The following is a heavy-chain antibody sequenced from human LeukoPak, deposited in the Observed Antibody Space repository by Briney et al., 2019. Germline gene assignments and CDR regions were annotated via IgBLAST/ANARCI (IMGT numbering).Heavy chain of an antibody. Sequence: SVKVSCKASGGTFSSYAISWVRQAPGQGLEWMGGIIPIFGTANYAQKFQGRVTITADESTSTAYMELSSLRSEDTAVYYCARMIVGATRDAFDIWGRGTMVTVSS. CDR1: GGTFSSYA. V-gene: IGHV1-69*13. CDR2: IIPIFGTA. J-gene: IGHJ3*02. CDR3: ARMIVGATRDAFDI. D-gene: IGHD1-26*01.